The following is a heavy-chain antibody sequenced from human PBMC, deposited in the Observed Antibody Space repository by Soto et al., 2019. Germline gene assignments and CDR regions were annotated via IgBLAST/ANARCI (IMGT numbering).Heavy chain of an antibody. J-gene: IGHJ4*02. D-gene: IGHD2-15*01. CDR1: YGKIGDGGXR. Sequence: RTVFYGKIGDGGXRGSRKRKHPGEGLEWIGYIYYSGSTYYNPSLKSRVTISVDTSKNQFSLKLSSVTAADTAVYYCSIVGRYCSGGSCYVFDYWGQGTLVTVSS. CDR3: SIVGRYCSGGSCYVFDY. CDR2: IYYSGST. V-gene: IGHV4-31*02.